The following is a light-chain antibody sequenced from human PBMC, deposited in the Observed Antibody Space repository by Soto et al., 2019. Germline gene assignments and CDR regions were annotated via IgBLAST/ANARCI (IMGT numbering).Light chain of an antibody. J-gene: IGKJ1*01. CDR3: QQYGSSRWT. CDR1: QSVNTN. CDR2: GAS. Sequence: IAMSQSPDTLSASKGERATLSCSASQSVNTNLAWYQQKPGQAPRLLIYGASTRATGIPARFSGGGSGTDFTLTISRLEPEDFAVYYCQQYGSSRWTFGQGTNVDI. V-gene: IGKV3-20*01.